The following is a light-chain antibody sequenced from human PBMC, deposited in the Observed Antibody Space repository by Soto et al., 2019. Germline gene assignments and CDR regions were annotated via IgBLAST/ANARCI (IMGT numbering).Light chain of an antibody. V-gene: IGKV2-30*01. CDR1: QSLVYSDGNTY. J-gene: IGKJ5*01. CDR3: MQGTQCPIT. CDR2: EVS. Sequence: EVGMTQSPLSLPVTLGQPASISCRSSQSLVYSDGNTYLHWLQQRPGQSPGLLIYEVSNRESGVPYRFSVSGSGSAFTLSISRVEADDIWISSCMQGTQCPITVGQGTRLDVK.